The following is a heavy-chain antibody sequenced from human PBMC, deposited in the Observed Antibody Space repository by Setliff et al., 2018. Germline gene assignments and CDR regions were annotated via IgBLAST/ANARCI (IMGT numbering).Heavy chain of an antibody. CDR3: TRAFYCGRKCYRGFDY. Sequence: GGSLRLSCATSGFTFSGNYMHWVRQAPGKGLVWVSRINTDDGTTNYADSVQGRFTIFRDNAKDTVYMELNSLRVDDTAVYFCTRAFYCGRKCYRGFDYWGQGTLVTVSS. V-gene: IGHV3-74*01. CDR1: GFTFSGNY. CDR2: INTDDGTT. J-gene: IGHJ4*02. D-gene: IGHD2-21*01.